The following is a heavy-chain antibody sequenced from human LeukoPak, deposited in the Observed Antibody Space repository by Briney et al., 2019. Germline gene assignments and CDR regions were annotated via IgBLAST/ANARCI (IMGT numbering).Heavy chain of an antibody. CDR3: ARGYYDNSGYFFFDS. D-gene: IGHD3-22*01. Sequence: GGSLRLSCVGSGFSFSSDWMHWVRQAPGKGLVWVARITSDGSGTTYADSVKGRFTVSRDNAKSTLYLHMNSLRAEDTAVYYCARGYYDNSGYFFFDSRGQGTLVTVSS. CDR1: GFSFSSDW. CDR2: ITSDGSGT. V-gene: IGHV3-74*03. J-gene: IGHJ4*02.